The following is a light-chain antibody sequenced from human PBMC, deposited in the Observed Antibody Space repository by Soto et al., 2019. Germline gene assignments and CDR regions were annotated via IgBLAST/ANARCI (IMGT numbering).Light chain of an antibody. Sequence: DIQITQSPSSLSASVGDIVTITCRASQTIRNYLNWYQKKQGKAPKLLIYAASSLPSGVPSRLSGSGYGTDLTISISSMKNEDFATYYCQQSYSTPRTFGHGTKVDIK. CDR2: AAS. CDR3: QQSYSTPRT. V-gene: IGKV1-39*01. J-gene: IGKJ1*01. CDR1: QTIRNY.